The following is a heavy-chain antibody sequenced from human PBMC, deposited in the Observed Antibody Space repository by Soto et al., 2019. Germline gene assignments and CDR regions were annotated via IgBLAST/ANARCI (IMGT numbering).Heavy chain of an antibody. CDR2: MNPNSGNT. J-gene: IGHJ4*02. V-gene: IGHV1-8*01. CDR3: ARATGSCSGGSCPYYFDY. Sequence: ASVKVSCKASGYTFTSYDINWVRQATGQGLEWMGWMNPNSGNTGYAQKFQGRVTMTRNTSISTAYMELSSLRSEDTAVYYCARATGSCSGGSCPYYFDYWGQGTQVTVSS. CDR1: GYTFTSYD. D-gene: IGHD2-15*01.